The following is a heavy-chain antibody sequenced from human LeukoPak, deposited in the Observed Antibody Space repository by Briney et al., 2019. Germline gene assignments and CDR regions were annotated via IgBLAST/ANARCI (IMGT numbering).Heavy chain of an antibody. D-gene: IGHD5-18*01. V-gene: IGHV4-4*02. CDR1: GGSISSSYW. J-gene: IGHJ4*02. CDR2: IYYSGST. Sequence: SETLSLTCAVSGGSISSSYWWSWVRQPPGKGLEWIGEIYYSGSTNYNPSLKSRVTISVDKSKSQFSLKLSSVTAADTAVYYCARKGYTIGSFDYWGQGTLVTVSS. CDR3: ARKGYTIGSFDY.